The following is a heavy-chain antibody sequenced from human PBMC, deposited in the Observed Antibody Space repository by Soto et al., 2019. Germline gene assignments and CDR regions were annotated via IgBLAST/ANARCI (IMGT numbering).Heavy chain of an antibody. J-gene: IGHJ6*02. CDR2: ISSSSSYI. V-gene: IGHV3-21*01. CDR3: ARDRYPLYSSGWLGDYYYYYGMDV. CDR1: GFTFGSYS. Sequence: GGSLRLSCAASGFTFGSYSMNWVRQAPGKGLEWVSSISSSSSYIYYADSVKGRFTISRDNAKNSLYLQMNSLRAEDTAVYYCARDRYPLYSSGWLGDYYYYYGMDVWGQGTTVTVSS. D-gene: IGHD6-19*01.